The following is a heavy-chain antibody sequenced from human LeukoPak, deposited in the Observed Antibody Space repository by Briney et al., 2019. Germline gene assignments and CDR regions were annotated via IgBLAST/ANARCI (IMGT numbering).Heavy chain of an antibody. D-gene: IGHD4-23*01. CDR2: INPNSGGT. Sequence: GASEKVSCKASGYTFTGYYMHWGRQALGQGLEWMGWINPNSGGTNYAQKFQGRVTMTRDTSISTAYMELSRLRSDDTAVYYCAVMTTVVTPNFDYWGQGTLVTVSS. V-gene: IGHV1-2*02. J-gene: IGHJ4*02. CDR1: GYTFTGYY. CDR3: AVMTTVVTPNFDY.